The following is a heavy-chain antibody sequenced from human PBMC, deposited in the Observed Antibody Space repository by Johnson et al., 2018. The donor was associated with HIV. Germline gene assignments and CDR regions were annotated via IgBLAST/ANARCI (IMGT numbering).Heavy chain of an antibody. Sequence: EMQLVESGGGVVQPGRSLRLSCAASGFTFSSYYMSWVRQAPGKGLEWVANIKQDGSDKYYVDSVKGRFTISRDNAKISLYLQMNSLRAEDTAFYYCARGFPHRPNWTDEFDIWGQGTMVTVSS. J-gene: IGHJ3*02. CDR3: ARGFPHRPNWTDEFDI. D-gene: IGHD3/OR15-3a*01. V-gene: IGHV3-7*04. CDR1: GFTFSSYY. CDR2: IKQDGSDK.